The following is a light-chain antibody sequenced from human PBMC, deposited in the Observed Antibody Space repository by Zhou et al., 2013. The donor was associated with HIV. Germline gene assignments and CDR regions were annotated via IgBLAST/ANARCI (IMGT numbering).Light chain of an antibody. V-gene: IGKV1-33*01. CDR3: QQLNSYPL. J-gene: IGKJ4*01. CDR1: QSISRS. Sequence: DIQMTQSPSSLSASVGDRVTISCRASQSISRSLNWYQQKPGKAPKLLIYDASNLETGVPSRFSGSGSGTDFTLTISNLQPEDFATYYCQQLNSYPLFGGGTKVEIK. CDR2: DAS.